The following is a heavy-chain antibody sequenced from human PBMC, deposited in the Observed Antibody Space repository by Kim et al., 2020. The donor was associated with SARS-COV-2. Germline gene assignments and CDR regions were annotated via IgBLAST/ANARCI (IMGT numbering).Heavy chain of an antibody. J-gene: IGHJ6*02. CDR1: GFTFSSYA. V-gene: IGHV3-23*01. D-gene: IGHD7-27*01. CDR3: AKDTELGKYYYYYYGMDV. CDR2: ISGSGHST. Sequence: GGSLRLSCAASGFTFSSYAMSWVRQAPGKGLEWVSGISGSGHSTYYADSVKGRFTISRDNSKNTLYLQMSSLRAEDTAIYYCAKDTELGKYYYYYYGMDVWGQGTTVTVSS.